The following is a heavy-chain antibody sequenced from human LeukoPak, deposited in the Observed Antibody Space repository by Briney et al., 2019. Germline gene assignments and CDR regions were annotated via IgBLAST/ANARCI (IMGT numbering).Heavy chain of an antibody. CDR3: AKDPRYCGGDCYYPDY. CDR2: ISGSGGST. J-gene: IGHJ4*02. D-gene: IGHD2-21*02. CDR1: GFTFSTFG. Sequence: GGSLRLSCVASGFTFSTFGMTWVRQAPGKGLEWVSAISGSGGSTYYADSVKGRFTISRDNSKNTLYLQMNSLRAEDTAVYYCAKDPRYCGGDCYYPDYWGQGTLVTVSS. V-gene: IGHV3-23*01.